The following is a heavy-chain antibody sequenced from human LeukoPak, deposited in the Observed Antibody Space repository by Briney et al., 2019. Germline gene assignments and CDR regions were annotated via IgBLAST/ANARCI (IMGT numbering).Heavy chain of an antibody. CDR3: ARDRFPNPYSSSWYGTYFDY. CDR2: ISAYNGNT. D-gene: IGHD6-13*01. J-gene: IGHJ4*02. CDR1: GYTFTSYG. Sequence: GASVKVSCKASGYTFTSYGISWVRQAPGQGLEWMGWISAYNGNTNYAQKLQGRVTMTTDTSTSTAYMELRSLRSDDTAVYYCARDRFPNPYSSSWYGTYFDYWGQGTLVTVSS. V-gene: IGHV1-18*01.